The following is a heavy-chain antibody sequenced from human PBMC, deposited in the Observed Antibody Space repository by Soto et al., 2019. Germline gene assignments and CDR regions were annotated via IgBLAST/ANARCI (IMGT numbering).Heavy chain of an antibody. J-gene: IGHJ5*02. Sequence: TGGSLRLSCASSGFTFSSYSMNWVRQAPGKGLEWVAVISYDGSNKYYADSVKGRFTISRDNSKNTLYLQMNSLRAEDTAVYYCARDYYDSSGPRVDPWGQGTLVTVSS. V-gene: IGHV3-30*03. CDR2: ISYDGSNK. D-gene: IGHD3-22*01. CDR1: GFTFSSYS. CDR3: ARDYYDSSGPRVDP.